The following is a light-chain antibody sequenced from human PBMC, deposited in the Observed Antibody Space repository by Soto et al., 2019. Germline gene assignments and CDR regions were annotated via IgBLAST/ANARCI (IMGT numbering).Light chain of an antibody. J-gene: IGKJ1*01. CDR3: QQYSNWPRT. V-gene: IGKV3-15*01. CDR2: GAS. CDR1: QTVDSN. Sequence: DIVLTQSPGTLSLSPGERATLSCRASQTVDSNFLAWYQQKPGRAPRLLMYGASNRVTGVPARFSGSGSGTDFTLTISSVQSEDFAVYYCQQYSNWPRTFGQGTKVDI.